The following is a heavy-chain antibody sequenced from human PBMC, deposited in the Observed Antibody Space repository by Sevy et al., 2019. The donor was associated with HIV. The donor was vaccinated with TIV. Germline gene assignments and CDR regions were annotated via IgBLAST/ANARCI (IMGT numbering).Heavy chain of an antibody. CDR2: IYYSGST. CDR1: GGSISSSSYY. V-gene: IGHV4-39*01. CDR3: ASTVWGYMDV. D-gene: IGHD3-16*01. J-gene: IGHJ6*03. Sequence: SETLSLTCTVSGGSISSSSYYWGWIRQPPGKGLEWIGSIYYSGSTYYNPSLKSRVTISVDTSKNQFSLKLSSVTAADTAVYYCASTVWGYMDVWGKGTTVTVSS.